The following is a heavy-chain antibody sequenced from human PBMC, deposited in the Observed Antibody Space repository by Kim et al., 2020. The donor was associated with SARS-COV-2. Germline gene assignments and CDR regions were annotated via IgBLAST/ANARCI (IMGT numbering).Heavy chain of an antibody. CDR3: ARDYYDSSGYYSLSLGY. CDR2: IWYDGSNK. Sequence: APGKGLEWVAVIWYDGSNKYDADSVKGRFTISRDNSKNTLYLQMNSLRAEDTAVYYCARDYYDSSGYYSLSLGYWGQGTLVTVSS. J-gene: IGHJ4*02. D-gene: IGHD3-22*01. V-gene: IGHV3-33*01.